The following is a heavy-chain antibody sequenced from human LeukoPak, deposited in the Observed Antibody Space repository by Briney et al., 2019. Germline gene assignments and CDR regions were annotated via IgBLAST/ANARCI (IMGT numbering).Heavy chain of an antibody. CDR3: ARGYCSSTSCYTTYYYGMNV. J-gene: IGHJ6*02. Sequence: GGSLRHSCAASGFTVSSNYMSWVRQAPGKGLEWVSVIYSGGSTYYADSVKGRFTISRDNSKNTLYLQMNSLRAEDTAVYYCARGYCSSTSCYTTYYYGMNVWGQGTTVTVSS. CDR1: GFTVSSNY. V-gene: IGHV3-53*01. CDR2: IYSGGST. D-gene: IGHD2-2*02.